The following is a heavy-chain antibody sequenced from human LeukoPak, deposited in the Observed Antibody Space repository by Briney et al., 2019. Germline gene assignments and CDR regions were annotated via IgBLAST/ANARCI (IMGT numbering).Heavy chain of an antibody. J-gene: IGHJ4*02. D-gene: IGHD3-22*01. V-gene: IGHV1-18*01. CDR3: ARVQKWPYYYDSSGYSDY. Sequence: ASVKVSCKASGYTFTNYGISWVRQAPGQGLEWMGWISAYNGNTNYAQKLQGRVTMTTDTSTSTAYMELGSLRSDDTAVYYCARVQKWPYYYDSSGYSDYWGQGTLVTVSS. CDR2: ISAYNGNT. CDR1: GYTFTNYG.